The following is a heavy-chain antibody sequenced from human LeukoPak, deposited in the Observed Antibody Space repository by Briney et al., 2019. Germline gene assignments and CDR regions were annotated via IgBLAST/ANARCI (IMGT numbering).Heavy chain of an antibody. V-gene: IGHV3-21*01. D-gene: IGHD2-2*01. Sequence: GGSLRLSCAASGFTFSSYSMNWVRQAPGKGLEWVSSISSSSSYIYYADSVKGRFTISRDNAKNSLYLQMNSLRAEDTAVYYCARDKPRYCSSTRCYPDSGYDSFDIWGQGTMVTVSS. CDR1: GFTFSSYS. CDR2: ISSSSSYI. J-gene: IGHJ3*02. CDR3: ARDKPRYCSSTRCYPDSGYDSFDI.